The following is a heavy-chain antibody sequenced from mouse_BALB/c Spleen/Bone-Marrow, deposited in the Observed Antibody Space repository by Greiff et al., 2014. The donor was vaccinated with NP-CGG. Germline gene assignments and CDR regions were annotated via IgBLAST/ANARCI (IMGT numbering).Heavy chain of an antibody. CDR2: INPSNGRT. J-gene: IGHJ3*01. D-gene: IGHD2-1*01. CDR1: GYTFTSYW. CDR3: ARERGNCPFAY. V-gene: IGHV1S81*02. Sequence: QVQLQQPGAELVKPGASVKLSCKASGYTFTSYWMHWVKQRPGRGLEWIGEINPSNGRTNYNEKFKSKATLTVDKSSSTAYMQLSRLTSEDSAVYYCARERGNCPFAYWGQGTLVTVSA.